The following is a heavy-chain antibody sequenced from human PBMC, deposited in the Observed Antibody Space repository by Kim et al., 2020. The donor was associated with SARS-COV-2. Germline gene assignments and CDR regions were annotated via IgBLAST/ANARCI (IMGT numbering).Heavy chain of an antibody. Sequence: GGSLRLSCAASGVTFSSYAVHWVCPAPGKGLEWVAVIWYDGSNKYFADAVKGRFTISRDNSKNTLYLQMNSLRAEDTAVYYCAKDGMDWNQGMDVWGQGTTVTVSS. CDR1: GVTFSSYA. J-gene: IGHJ6*02. CDR2: IWYDGSNK. D-gene: IGHD1-1*01. CDR3: AKDGMDWNQGMDV. V-gene: IGHV3-33*06.